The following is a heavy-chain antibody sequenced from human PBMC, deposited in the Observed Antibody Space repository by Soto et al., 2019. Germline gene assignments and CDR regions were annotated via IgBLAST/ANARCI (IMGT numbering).Heavy chain of an antibody. CDR3: APIPRGWKYYYGMDV. CDR2: IYYSGST. V-gene: IGHV4-39*01. CDR1: GGSISSSSYY. Sequence: SVTLSLTCTVAGGSISSSSYYWGCIRQPPGKGLEWIGSIYYSGSTYYNPSLKSRVTISVDTPKNQFSLQLISVTAAATPVHYCAPIPRGWKYYYGMDVWGQGPTVTVAS. J-gene: IGHJ6*02. D-gene: IGHD1-1*01.